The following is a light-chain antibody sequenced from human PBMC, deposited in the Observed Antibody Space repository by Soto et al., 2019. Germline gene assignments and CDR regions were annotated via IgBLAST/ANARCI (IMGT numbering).Light chain of an antibody. CDR3: GTWDSSLNSVL. CDR2: DNI. V-gene: IGLV1-51*01. Sequence: QSVFTQPPSVSAAPGQKVTISCSGSTSNIGNNYVSWYQQVPGTAPKLLIYDNIQRPSGIPDRFSGSKFGTSATLDITGLQTGDEADYYCGTWDSSLNSVLFGGGTQLTVL. J-gene: IGLJ3*02. CDR1: TSNIGNNY.